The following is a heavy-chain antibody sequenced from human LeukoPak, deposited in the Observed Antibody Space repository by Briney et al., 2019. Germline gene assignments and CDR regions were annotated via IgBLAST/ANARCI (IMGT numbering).Heavy chain of an antibody. Sequence: GGSLRLSCAASGFTFSTYVMSWVRQAPGKGLEWVSTISGIGVGTYYADSVKGRFTISRDNSKNTPYLQMNSLRAEDTAVYYCAKKGISAADTFDYWGQGTLVTVSS. J-gene: IGHJ4*02. D-gene: IGHD6-13*01. CDR2: ISGIGVGT. V-gene: IGHV3-23*01. CDR3: AKKGISAADTFDY. CDR1: GFTFSTYV.